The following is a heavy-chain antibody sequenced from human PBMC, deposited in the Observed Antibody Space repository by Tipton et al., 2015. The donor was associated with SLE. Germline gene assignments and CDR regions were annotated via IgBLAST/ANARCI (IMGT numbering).Heavy chain of an antibody. V-gene: IGHV3-9*01. Sequence: SLRLSCAASGFAFYDFAMTWFRQAPGKGLEWVSLIYTGGSADYADSVKGRFTISRDDAKNSLYLQMNSLRPEDTALYYCAKDSEYILRYYYYMDVWGQGTTATVSS. CDR1: GFAFYDFA. J-gene: IGHJ6*02. CDR2: IYTGGSA. D-gene: IGHD2/OR15-2a*01. CDR3: AKDSEYILRYYYYMDV.